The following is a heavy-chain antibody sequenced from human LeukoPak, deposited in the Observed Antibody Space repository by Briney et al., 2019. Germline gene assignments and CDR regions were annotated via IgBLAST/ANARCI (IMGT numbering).Heavy chain of an antibody. CDR1: GYTFTGYY. Sequence: ASVKVSCKASGYTFTGYYMHWVRQAPGQGLEWMGWINPNSGGTNYAQKFQGRVTMTRDTSISTAYMELSRLRSDDTAVYYCATWRVGGYDLGYFDLWGRGTLVTVSS. CDR3: ATWRVGGYDLGYFDL. D-gene: IGHD5-12*01. V-gene: IGHV1-2*02. CDR2: INPNSGGT. J-gene: IGHJ2*01.